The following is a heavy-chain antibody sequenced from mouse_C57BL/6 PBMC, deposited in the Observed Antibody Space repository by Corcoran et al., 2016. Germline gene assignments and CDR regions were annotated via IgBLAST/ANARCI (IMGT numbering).Heavy chain of an antibody. V-gene: IGHV1-26*01. CDR2: INPNNGGT. Sequence: EVQLQQSGPELVKPGASVKISCKASGYTFTDYYMNWVKQSHGKSLEWIGDINPNNGGTSYNQKFKGKATLTVDKSSSTAHMELRSLTSEDSAVYYCARYYYFDYWGQGTTLTVSS. CDR1: GYTFTDYY. CDR3: ARYYYFDY. J-gene: IGHJ2*01.